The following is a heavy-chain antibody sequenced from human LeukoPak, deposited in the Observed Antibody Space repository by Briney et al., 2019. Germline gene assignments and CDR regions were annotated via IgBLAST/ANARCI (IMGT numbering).Heavy chain of an antibody. CDR3: ARDWGLERQSGAFDI. V-gene: IGHV4-61*08. Sequence: PSETLSLTCTVSGGSISSGGYYWSWIRQPPGKGLEWIGEINHSGSTNYNPSLKSRVTISVDTSKNQFSLKLSSVTAADTAVYYCARDWGLERQSGAFDIWGQGTMVTVSS. CDR2: INHSGST. D-gene: IGHD1-1*01. CDR1: GGSISSGGYY. J-gene: IGHJ3*02.